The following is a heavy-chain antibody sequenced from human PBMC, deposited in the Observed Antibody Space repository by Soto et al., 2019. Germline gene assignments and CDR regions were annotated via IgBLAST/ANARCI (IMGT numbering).Heavy chain of an antibody. Sequence: QVQLQESGPGLVKPSQTLSLTCAVSGASISNGGYSWTWIRQPPGEGLEWIGYFSHTGGTYYNPSPRSRVIISVAGSRIHRSLKLKSVTAADTAVYYCARLNGDPDSWGQGTLVTVSS. CDR2: FSHTGGT. J-gene: IGHJ4*02. CDR1: GASISNGGYS. D-gene: IGHD7-27*01. V-gene: IGHV4-30-2*01. CDR3: ARLNGDPDS.